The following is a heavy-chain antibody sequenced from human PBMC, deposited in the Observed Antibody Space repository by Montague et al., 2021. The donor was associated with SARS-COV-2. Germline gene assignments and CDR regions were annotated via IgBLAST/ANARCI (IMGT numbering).Heavy chain of an antibody. CDR3: ARREYSYGWRV. CDR1: GGSISGSSDY. Sequence: SATLSLTCTVTGGSISGSSDYWGWIRQPPGKGLEWIASVDYSGNTYYSPSLKSRLTISVDTSKNQFSLKLNSVTAADTALYYCARREYSYGWRVWGQGTLVTVSS. CDR2: VDYSGNT. V-gene: IGHV4-39*01. J-gene: IGHJ4*02. D-gene: IGHD5-18*01.